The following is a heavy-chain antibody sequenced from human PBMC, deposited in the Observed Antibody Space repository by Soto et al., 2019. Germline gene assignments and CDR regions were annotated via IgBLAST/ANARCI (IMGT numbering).Heavy chain of an antibody. J-gene: IGHJ6*02. Sequence: TLSLTCTVSGGSISSSSYYWGWIRQPPGKGLEWIGSIYYSGSTYYNPSLKSRVTISRDNSKNTLYLQMNSLRAEDTAVYYCARDWGIQARGYYYGMDVWGQGTTVA. CDR2: IYYSGST. CDR3: ARDWGIQARGYYYGMDV. CDR1: GGSISSSSYY. D-gene: IGHD3-16*01. V-gene: IGHV4-39*07.